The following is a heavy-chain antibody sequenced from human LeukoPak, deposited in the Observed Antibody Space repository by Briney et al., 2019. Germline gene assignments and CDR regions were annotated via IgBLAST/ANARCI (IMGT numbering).Heavy chain of an antibody. CDR3: ARGLSCSGGSCHYYYYYYMDV. V-gene: IGHV1-8*01. CDR2: MNPNSGNT. CDR1: GYTFTSYD. Sequence: ASVKVSCKASGYTFTSYDINWVRRATGQGREWMGWMNPNSGNTGYAQKFQGRVTMTRNTSISTAYMELSSLRSEDTAVYYCARGLSCSGGSCHYYYYYYMDVWGKGTTVTVSS. J-gene: IGHJ6*03. D-gene: IGHD2-15*01.